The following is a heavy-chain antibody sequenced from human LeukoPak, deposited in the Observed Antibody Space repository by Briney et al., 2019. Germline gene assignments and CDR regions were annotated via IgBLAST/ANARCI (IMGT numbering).Heavy chain of an antibody. Sequence: SETLSLTCGVSGGSVINTNWWTWVRQPPREGVEWIGEVHLDGRTNYNPSLESRLTMSVDVSENQVSLKLTSVTAADTAVYYCAREGGFYRPLDYSGQGTLVTVSS. CDR3: AREGGFYRPLDY. D-gene: IGHD3-3*01. J-gene: IGHJ4*02. CDR1: GGSVINTNW. CDR2: VHLDGRT. V-gene: IGHV4-4*02.